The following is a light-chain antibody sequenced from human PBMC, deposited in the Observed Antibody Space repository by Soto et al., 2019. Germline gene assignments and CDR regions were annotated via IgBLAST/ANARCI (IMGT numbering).Light chain of an antibody. Sequence: DIQMTQSPSSLSASEGDRVTITCRASESISRHLNWYQQKPGKAPKILIYAASSLQNGVPSRFRGSGSGTDFTLTITNLQPEDFATYYCQQTYSTLSITFGQGTRLDI. V-gene: IGKV1-39*01. J-gene: IGKJ5*01. CDR1: ESISRH. CDR2: AAS. CDR3: QQTYSTLSIT.